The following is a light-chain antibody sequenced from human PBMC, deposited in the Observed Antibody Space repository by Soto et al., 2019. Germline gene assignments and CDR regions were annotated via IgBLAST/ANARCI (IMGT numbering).Light chain of an antibody. V-gene: IGLV3-21*02. CDR1: DIGSKS. J-gene: IGLJ1*01. CDR2: DDF. Sequence: SYVLAQPPSVSVAPGQTAKISCGGDDIGSKSVHWYRQRPGQAPVLVVFDDFDWPSAIPERFSGSNSGNTATLTISRVEAGDEADYYCQVWDSGSDHYVFGTGTKVTVL. CDR3: QVWDSGSDHYV.